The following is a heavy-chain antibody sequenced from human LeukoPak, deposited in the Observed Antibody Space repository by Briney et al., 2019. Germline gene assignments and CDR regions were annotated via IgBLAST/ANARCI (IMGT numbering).Heavy chain of an antibody. D-gene: IGHD5-12*01. CDR3: ARVRERGFSGYDWRHFDY. CDR2: IIPILATA. Sequence: ASVKVSCKASGDTFSTYAFSWVRQAPGQGLEWMGGIIPILATANYAQKFQGRVTITADESTSTAYMELSSLRSEDTAVYYCARVRERGFSGYDWRHFDYWGQGALVTVSS. J-gene: IGHJ4*02. V-gene: IGHV1-69*13. CDR1: GDTFSTYA.